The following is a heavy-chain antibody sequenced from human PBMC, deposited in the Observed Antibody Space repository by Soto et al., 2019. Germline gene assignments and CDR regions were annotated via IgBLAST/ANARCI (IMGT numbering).Heavy chain of an antibody. J-gene: IGHJ4*03. CDR3: ATRRMSKLGIQT. V-gene: IGHV1-46*01. Sequence: QVQLVQSGAEVKKPGTSVKVSCKASGYIFSNYYMHWVRQAPGQGLEWMGVFNPSGDATHYAQSFQGRVSMTTAASTSTIYVELCTVTPEDTAVYYCATRRMSKLGIQTWGQGTMVTVSS. D-gene: IGHD3-10*01. CDR1: GYIFSNYY. CDR2: FNPSGDAT.